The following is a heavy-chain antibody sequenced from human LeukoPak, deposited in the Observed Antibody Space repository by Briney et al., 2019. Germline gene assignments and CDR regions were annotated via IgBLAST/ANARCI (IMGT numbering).Heavy chain of an antibody. CDR1: GFTFRSYD. D-gene: IGHD2-15*01. CDR2: IGIGGDT. Sequence: GGSLRLSCVASGFTFRSYDMHWVRQATGKGLEWVSAIGIGGDTYYPGSVKGRFTISRENDKNSLYLQMNSLRAGDRAVYYCVRQATPHGHVDCWGQGILVTVSS. J-gene: IGHJ4*02. V-gene: IGHV3-13*01. CDR3: VRQATPHGHVDC.